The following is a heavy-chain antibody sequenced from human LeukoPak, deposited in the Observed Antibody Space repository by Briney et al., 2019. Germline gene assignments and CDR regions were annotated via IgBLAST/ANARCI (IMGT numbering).Heavy chain of an antibody. CDR3: ARAILAVAGTVYYYYYMDV. V-gene: IGHV1-46*01. Sequence: ASVKVSCKASGYTFTSYYMHWVRQARGQGLEWMGIINPCGGSTSYAQKFQGRVTMTRDMSTSTVYMELSSLRSEDTAVYYCARAILAVAGTVYYYYYMDVWGKGTTVTVSS. CDR1: GYTFTSYY. D-gene: IGHD6-19*01. CDR2: INPCGGST. J-gene: IGHJ6*03.